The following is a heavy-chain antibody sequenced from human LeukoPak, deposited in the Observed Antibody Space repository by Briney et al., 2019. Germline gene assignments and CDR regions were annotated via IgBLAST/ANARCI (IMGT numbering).Heavy chain of an antibody. CDR1: GYTFTSYG. D-gene: IGHD3-3*02. J-gene: IGHJ6*03. V-gene: IGHV1-18*01. Sequence: ASVKVSCKASGYTFTSYGISWVRQAPGQGLEWMGWISAYNGNTNYAQKLQGRVTMTTDTSTSTAYMELRSLRSDDTAVYYCARVSISYYYYYMDVWGKGTTVTVSS. CDR3: ARVSISYYYYYMDV. CDR2: ISAYNGNT.